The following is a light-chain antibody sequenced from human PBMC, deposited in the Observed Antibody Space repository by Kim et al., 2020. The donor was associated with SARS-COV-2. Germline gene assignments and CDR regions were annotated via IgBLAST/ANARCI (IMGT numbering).Light chain of an antibody. J-gene: IGKJ4*01. CDR2: AAS. Sequence: SASVGDRVTITCRASQSISSYLNWYQQKPGKAPELLIYAASSLQSGVPSRFSGSGSGTDFTLTISSLQPEDFATYYCQQSYSTLTFGVGTKVDIK. V-gene: IGKV1-39*01. CDR1: QSISSY. CDR3: QQSYSTLT.